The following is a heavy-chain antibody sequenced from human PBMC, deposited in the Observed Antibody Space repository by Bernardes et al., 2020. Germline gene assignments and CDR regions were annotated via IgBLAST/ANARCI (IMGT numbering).Heavy chain of an antibody. V-gene: IGHV4-34*01. J-gene: IGHJ4*02. D-gene: IGHD3-10*01. CDR2: INHSGST. CDR3: ARAGTYGSGSYYKYSVRYYFDY. Sequence: SETLSLTCAVYGWSFSGYYWSWIRQPPGKGLEWIGEINHSGSTNYNPSLKSRVTISVDTSKNQFSLKLSSVTAADTAVYYCARAGTYGSGSYYKYSVRYYFDYWGKGTLVTVSS. CDR1: GWSFSGYY.